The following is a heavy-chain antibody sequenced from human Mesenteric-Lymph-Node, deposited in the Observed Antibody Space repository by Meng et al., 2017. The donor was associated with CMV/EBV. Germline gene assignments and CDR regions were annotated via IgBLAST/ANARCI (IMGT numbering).Heavy chain of an antibody. J-gene: IGHJ5*02. CDR3: ARVYSSSWYGPFDP. D-gene: IGHD6-13*01. Sequence: SVKVSCKASGYTFTGYYMHWVRQAPGQGLEWMGRIIPILGIANYAQKFQGRVTITADKSTSTAYMELSSLRSEDTAVYYCARVYSSSWYGPFDPWGQGTLVTVSS. V-gene: IGHV1-69*04. CDR2: IIPILGIA. CDR1: GYTFTGYY.